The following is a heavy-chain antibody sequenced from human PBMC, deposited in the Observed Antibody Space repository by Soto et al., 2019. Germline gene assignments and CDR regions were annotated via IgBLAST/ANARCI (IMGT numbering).Heavy chain of an antibody. Sequence: PETLSLTCTVSGGSISSYSWSWVRQPPGNGLEWIGYIYYSGSTTYNPSLKSRVTISVDTSKNQFSLKLSSVTAADTAVYYCARFRGYSGYVFAVDVWGKGTTVTVSS. CDR2: IYYSGST. CDR1: GGSISSYS. CDR3: ARFRGYSGYVFAVDV. D-gene: IGHD5-12*01. V-gene: IGHV4-59*01. J-gene: IGHJ6*04.